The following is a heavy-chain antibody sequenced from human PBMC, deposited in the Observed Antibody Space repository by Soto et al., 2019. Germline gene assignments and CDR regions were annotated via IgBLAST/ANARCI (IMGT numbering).Heavy chain of an antibody. V-gene: IGHV3-33*01. J-gene: IGHJ4*02. CDR3: ARDWGYIAVAGTGSLDY. Sequence: GGSLRLSCAASGFTFSSYGMHWVRQAPGKGLEWVAVIWYDGSNKYYADSVKGRFTISRDNSKNTLYLQMNSLRAEDTAVYDCARDWGYIAVAGTGSLDYWGQGTLVTVSS. D-gene: IGHD6-19*01. CDR2: IWYDGSNK. CDR1: GFTFSSYG.